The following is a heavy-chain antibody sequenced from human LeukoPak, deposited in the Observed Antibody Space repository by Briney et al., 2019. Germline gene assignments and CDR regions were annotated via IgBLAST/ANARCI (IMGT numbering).Heavy chain of an antibody. V-gene: IGHV1-18*01. D-gene: IGHD4-23*01. CDR2: TSTYSGST. CDR3: ARQGYGGNPQGAADY. Sequence: ASVRVSCKASGYTFTNYDFSWVRQAPGQGLEWMGWTSTYSGSTNYAQKLQGRVTMTTDTSTSTAYMELRSLSSDDTAVYYCARQGYGGNPQGAADYWGQGTLVTVSS. CDR1: GYTFTNYD. J-gene: IGHJ4*02.